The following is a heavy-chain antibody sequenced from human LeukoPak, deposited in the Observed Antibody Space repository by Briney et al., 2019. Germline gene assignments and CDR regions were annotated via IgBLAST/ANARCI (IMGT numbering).Heavy chain of an antibody. Sequence: GGSLRLSCAASGFTVSSNYMSWVRQAPGKGLEWVSVIYSGGSTYYADSVKGRFTISRDNSENTLYLQMNSLRAEDTAVYYCARDHVYYFDYWGQGTLVTVSS. CDR1: GFTVSSNY. J-gene: IGHJ4*02. CDR3: ARDHVYYFDY. V-gene: IGHV3-66*01. CDR2: IYSGGST.